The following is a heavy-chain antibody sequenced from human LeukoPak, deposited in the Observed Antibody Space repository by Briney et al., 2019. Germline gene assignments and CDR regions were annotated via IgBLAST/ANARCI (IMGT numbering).Heavy chain of an antibody. J-gene: IGHJ4*02. Sequence: GASVKVSCKASGYTFIGYYIHWVRQAPGQGLEWMGWFNPNTGGTNYAQRFQGRVTVTRDTSISTAYMELSGLKSDDTAVYYCARGYCTGGSCSVVDDWGQGTLVSVSS. CDR3: ARGYCTGGSCSVVDD. D-gene: IGHD2-15*01. CDR2: FNPNTGGT. V-gene: IGHV1-2*02. CDR1: GYTFIGYY.